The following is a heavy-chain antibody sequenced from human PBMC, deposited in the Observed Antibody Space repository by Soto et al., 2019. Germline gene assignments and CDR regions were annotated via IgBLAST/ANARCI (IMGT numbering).Heavy chain of an antibody. CDR3: ARDTLFSSSWYYYYGMDV. D-gene: IGHD6-13*01. Sequence: QVQLVESGGGVVQPGRSLRLSCAASGFTFSSYGMHWVRQAPGKGLEWVAVISYDGSNKYYVDSVKGRFTISRDNAKNSLYLQMNSLRAEDTAVYYCARDTLFSSSWYYYYGMDVWGQGTTVTVSS. J-gene: IGHJ6*02. CDR1: GFTFSSYG. V-gene: IGHV3-30*03. CDR2: ISYDGSNK.